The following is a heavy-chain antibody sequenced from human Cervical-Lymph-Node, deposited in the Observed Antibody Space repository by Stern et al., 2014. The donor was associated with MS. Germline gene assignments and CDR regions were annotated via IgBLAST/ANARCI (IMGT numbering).Heavy chain of an antibody. V-gene: IGHV3-23*04. CDR1: GFTFDNYA. CDR3: AKVAPSTRGAFDY. D-gene: IGHD3-10*01. CDR2: ISGGGRTT. Sequence: EMQLVESGGGSVQPGRSLRLSCAASGFTFDNYAMNWVRQAPGKGLEWVSGISGGGRTTYYADSVKGRFTISRDNSKNTLYLQMKSLRAEDTAAYYCAKVAPSTRGAFDYWGLGTLVTVSP. J-gene: IGHJ4*02.